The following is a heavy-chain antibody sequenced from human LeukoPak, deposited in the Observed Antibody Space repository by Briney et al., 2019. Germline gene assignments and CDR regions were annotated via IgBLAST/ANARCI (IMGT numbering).Heavy chain of an antibody. J-gene: IGHJ5*02. D-gene: IGHD1-26*01. Sequence: GGSLRLSCSAWGFTFSTNSMHWVREAPGKGLEFVSAITSNGGSTLCGDSEKGRFTISRDNSKNALYLQMSSLRAEDTAVYYCVTVGMTSIWSYLRFDPRGQGTLVSVSS. CDR3: VTVGMTSIWSYLRFDP. V-gene: IGHV3-64D*08. CDR1: GFTFSTNS. CDR2: ITSNGGST.